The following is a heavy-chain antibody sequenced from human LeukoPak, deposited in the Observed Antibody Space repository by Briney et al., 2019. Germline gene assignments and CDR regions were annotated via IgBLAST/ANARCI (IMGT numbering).Heavy chain of an antibody. D-gene: IGHD3-3*01. CDR2: INHSGST. Sequence: PSETLSLTCTVSGGSISSSSYYWTWIRQPPGKGLEWIGEINHSGSTNYNPSLKSRVTISVDTSKNQFSLKLSSVTAADTAVFYCARGGGDYYMDYWDQGTLVTVSS. V-gene: IGHV4-39*07. CDR1: GGSISSSSYY. CDR3: ARGGGDYYMDY. J-gene: IGHJ4*02.